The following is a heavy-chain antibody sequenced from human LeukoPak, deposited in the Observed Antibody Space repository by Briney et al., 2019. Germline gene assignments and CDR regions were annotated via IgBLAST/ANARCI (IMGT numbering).Heavy chain of an antibody. J-gene: IGHJ4*02. Sequence: PSETLSLTCTVSGGSISSYYWSWIRQPPGKGLEWIGYIYHSGGTNYNPSLKSRVTISVDTSKNQFSLKLSSVTAADTAVYYCARDSYSSSWYPSYYFDYWGQGTLVTVSS. V-gene: IGHV4-59*12. CDR2: IYHSGGT. D-gene: IGHD6-13*01. CDR3: ARDSYSSSWYPSYYFDY. CDR1: GGSISSYY.